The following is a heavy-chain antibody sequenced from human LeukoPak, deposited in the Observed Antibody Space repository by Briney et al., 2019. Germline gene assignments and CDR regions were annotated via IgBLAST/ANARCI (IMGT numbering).Heavy chain of an antibody. CDR1: GGSISSSSYS. CDR2: IYYSGST. V-gene: IGHV4-39*01. CDR3: ARVLTPLQIYYYYGMDV. J-gene: IGHJ6*02. Sequence: SETLSLTCTVSGGSISSSSYSWGWIRQPPGKGLEWIGSIYYSGSTYYNPSLKSRVTISVDTSRNQFSLKLSSVTAADTAVYYCARVLTPLQIYYYYGMDVWGQGTTVTVSS.